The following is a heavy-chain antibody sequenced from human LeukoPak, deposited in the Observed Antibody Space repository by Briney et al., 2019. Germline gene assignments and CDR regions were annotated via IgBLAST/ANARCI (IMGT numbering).Heavy chain of an antibody. CDR2: IKQDGSEK. J-gene: IGHJ4*02. Sequence: PGGSLRLSCAASGFTFSSYWMSWVRQAPGKGLEWVANIKQDGSEKYYVDSVKGRFTISRDNAKNSLYLQMNSLRAEDTAVYYCARDCSSSNCYADYWGQGTLVTVSS. CDR1: GFTFSSYW. CDR3: ARDCSSSNCYADY. V-gene: IGHV3-7*01. D-gene: IGHD2-2*01.